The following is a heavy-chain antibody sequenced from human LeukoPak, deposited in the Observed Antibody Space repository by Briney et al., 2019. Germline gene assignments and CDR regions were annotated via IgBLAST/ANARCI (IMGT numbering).Heavy chain of an antibody. CDR3: ARDGGRAMISVWFDP. Sequence: SETLSLTCAVYGGSFSSYYWSWIRQPPGKGLEWIGYIYNSGSTNYNPSLKSRVTILVDTSKNQFSLKLSSVTAADTAVYYCARDGGRAMISVWFDPWGQGTLVTVSS. D-gene: IGHD3-22*01. V-gene: IGHV4-59*12. J-gene: IGHJ5*02. CDR1: GGSFSSYY. CDR2: IYNSGST.